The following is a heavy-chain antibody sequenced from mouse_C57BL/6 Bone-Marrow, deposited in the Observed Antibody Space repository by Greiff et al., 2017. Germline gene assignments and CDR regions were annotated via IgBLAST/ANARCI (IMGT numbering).Heavy chain of an antibody. J-gene: IGHJ3*01. CDR1: GYAFTSYW. CDR3: ARGAY. CDR2: IFPGDGDT. Sequence: QVQLQQSGAELVKPGASVKISCKASGYAFTSYWMNWVKQRPGKGLEWIGQIFPGDGDTNYNEKFKGKATLTADTSSSTASMQLSSLASEDSAVYFCARGAYWGQGTLGTGSA. V-gene: IGHV1-80*01.